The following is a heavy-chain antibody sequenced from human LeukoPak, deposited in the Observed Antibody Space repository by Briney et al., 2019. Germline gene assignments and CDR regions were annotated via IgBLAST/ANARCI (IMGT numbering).Heavy chain of an antibody. CDR1: GYTFTGYY. CDR3: ARVSLTGTPKTRAFDI. CDR2: INPNSGGT. Sequence: GASVKVSCKASGYTFTGYYMHWVRQAPGQGLEWMGRINPNSGGTNYAQKFQGRVTMTRDTSISTAYMELSRLRSDDTAVYYCARVSLTGTPKTRAFDIWGQGTMVTVSS. D-gene: IGHD1-20*01. V-gene: IGHV1-2*06. J-gene: IGHJ3*02.